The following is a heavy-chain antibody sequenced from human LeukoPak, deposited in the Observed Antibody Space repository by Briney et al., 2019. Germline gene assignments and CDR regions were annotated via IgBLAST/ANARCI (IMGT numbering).Heavy chain of an antibody. CDR2: VDPEDGET. V-gene: IGHV1-69-2*01. CDR1: GYTFTDYY. Sequence: GASVKVSCKASGYTFTDYYMHWVQQAPGKGLEWMGRVDPEDGETIYAEKFQGRVTITADTSTDTAYMELSSLRSEDTAVYYCATENYDTVFDYWGQGTLVTVSS. J-gene: IGHJ4*02. CDR3: ATENYDTVFDY. D-gene: IGHD3-22*01.